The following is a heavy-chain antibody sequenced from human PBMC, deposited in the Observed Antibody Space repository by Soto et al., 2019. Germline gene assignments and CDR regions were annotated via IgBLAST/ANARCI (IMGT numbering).Heavy chain of an antibody. D-gene: IGHD2-15*01. CDR3: AGESGSSCQDY. CDR2: ISAYNGNT. Sequence: QVQLVQSGAEVKKPGASVKVSCKASGYTFTSYGISWVRQAPGQGLEWMGWISAYNGNTNYAQKLQGRVTMTTDTSAFRAYMERRRLRSADTAVHCCAGESGSSCQDYWGQVTLVTVSS. J-gene: IGHJ4*02. V-gene: IGHV1-18*01. CDR1: GYTFTSYG.